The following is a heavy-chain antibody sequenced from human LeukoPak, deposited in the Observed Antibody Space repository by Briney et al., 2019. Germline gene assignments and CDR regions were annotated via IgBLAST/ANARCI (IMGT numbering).Heavy chain of an antibody. Sequence: GGSLRLSCAASGFTLSKHWMTWVRQAPGKGLECAAIIKQDGSEKYYVNSVKGRFTISRDNAKNSLYLQMNSLRAEDTAVYYCARDGRDIVATITYYYYGMDVWGQGTTVTVSS. J-gene: IGHJ6*02. CDR2: IKQDGSEK. V-gene: IGHV3-7*01. CDR1: GFTLSKHW. D-gene: IGHD5-12*01. CDR3: ARDGRDIVATITYYYYGMDV.